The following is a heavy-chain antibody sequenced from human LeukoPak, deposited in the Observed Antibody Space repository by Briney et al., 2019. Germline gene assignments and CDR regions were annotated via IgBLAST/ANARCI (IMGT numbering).Heavy chain of an antibody. CDR1: GASFSGYY. CDR2: INHSGST. V-gene: IGHV4-34*01. J-gene: IGHJ2*01. CDR3: ARGPPFDL. Sequence: SETLPLTCAVYGASFSGYYWSWIRQPPGKGLEWIGEINHSGSTNYNPSLKGRVTISVDTSKNQFSLKLSSVTAADTAVYYCARGPPFDLWGRGTLVTVSS.